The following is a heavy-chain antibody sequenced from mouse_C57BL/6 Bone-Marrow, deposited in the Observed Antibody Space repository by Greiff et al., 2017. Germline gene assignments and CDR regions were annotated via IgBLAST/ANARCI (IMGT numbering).Heavy chain of an antibody. CDR1: GFSLTSYG. V-gene: IGHV2-2*01. Sequence: VKLQESGPGLVQPSQSLSITCTVSGFSLTSYGVHWVRQSPGTGLEWLGVIWSGGGTDYNAAFLSRLSISKDNSESQVFFKLNSLQADDTSIYYSARECAHYNDYWGQGTTLTVSS. CDR3: ARECAHYNDY. CDR2: IWSGGGT. J-gene: IGHJ2*01.